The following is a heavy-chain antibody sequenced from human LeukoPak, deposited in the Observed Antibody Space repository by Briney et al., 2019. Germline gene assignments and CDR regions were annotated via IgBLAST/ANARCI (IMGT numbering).Heavy chain of an antibody. J-gene: IGHJ6*03. D-gene: IGHD3-22*01. Sequence: SETLSLTCTVSGGSISSSSYYWGWIRQPPGKGLEWIGSIYYIGSTYYTPSLKSRVTISVDTSKNQFSLKLSSVTAADTAVYYCAREIGGDSSGYPDYYYYYMDVWGKGTTVTVSS. V-gene: IGHV4-39*07. CDR2: IYYIGST. CDR3: AREIGGDSSGYPDYYYYYMDV. CDR1: GGSISSSSYY.